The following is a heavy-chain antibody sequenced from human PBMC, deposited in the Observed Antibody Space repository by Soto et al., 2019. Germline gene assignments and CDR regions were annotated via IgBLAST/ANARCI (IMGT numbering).Heavy chain of an antibody. CDR1: GGSISSGGYY. CDR3: ACVEDLRVRGTHNWFDP. Sequence: SETLSLTCTVSGGSISSGGYYWSWIRQHPGKGLEWIGYIYYSGSTYYNPSLKSRVTISIDTSKNQFSLKLTSVTAADTAVYYCACVEDLRVRGTHNWFDPWGQGTLVTVSS. CDR2: IYYSGST. V-gene: IGHV4-31*03. D-gene: IGHD3-10*01. J-gene: IGHJ5*02.